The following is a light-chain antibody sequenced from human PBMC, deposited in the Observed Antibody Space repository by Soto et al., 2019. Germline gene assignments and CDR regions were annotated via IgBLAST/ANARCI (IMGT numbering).Light chain of an antibody. J-gene: IGLJ2*01. Sequence: QSVLTQPPSASGTPGQRVTISCSGSSSNIGSNYVYWYQLLPGTAPKLLIYSNNQRPSGGTDRFSGSKSGTSASLAISGLRSEDEADYYCAAWDDSLSVVFGGGTKLTLL. CDR3: AAWDDSLSVV. CDR2: SNN. V-gene: IGLV1-47*01. CDR1: SSNIGSNY.